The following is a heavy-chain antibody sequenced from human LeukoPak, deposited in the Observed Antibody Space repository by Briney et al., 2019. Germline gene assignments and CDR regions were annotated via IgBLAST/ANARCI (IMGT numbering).Heavy chain of an antibody. Sequence: SETLSLTCTVSGGSISSSSYYWGWIRQPPGKGLEWIGSIYYSGSTHYNPSLKSRVTISVDTSENQFSLKLSSVTAADTAVYYCARGYSYGPGGYYYYMDVWGKGTTVTVSS. CDR1: GGSISSSSYY. CDR3: ARGYSYGPGGYYYYMDV. J-gene: IGHJ6*03. V-gene: IGHV4-39*07. CDR2: IYYSGST. D-gene: IGHD5-18*01.